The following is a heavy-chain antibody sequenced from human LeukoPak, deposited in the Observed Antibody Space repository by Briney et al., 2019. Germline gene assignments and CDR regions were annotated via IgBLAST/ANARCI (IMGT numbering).Heavy chain of an antibody. CDR1: GFTFSNYA. CDR3: ARHSGSHYY. J-gene: IGHJ4*02. V-gene: IGHV3-7*03. D-gene: IGHD3-22*01. CDR2: INQDGSET. Sequence: QPGGSLRLSCAASGFTFSNYAMTWVRQAPGKGLEWVANINQDGSETFYVDSVKGRFTISRDNAKKSLYLQMNSLRAEDTAVYYCARHSGSHYYWGQGTQVTVSS.